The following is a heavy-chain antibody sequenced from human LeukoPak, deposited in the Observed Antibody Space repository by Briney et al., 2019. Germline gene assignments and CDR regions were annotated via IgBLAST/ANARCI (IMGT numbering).Heavy chain of an antibody. Sequence: GGSLRLSCAASGFTFSNYWMSWVRQAPGKGLEWVANINQDGSKKYYVDSVKGRFTISRDNAKNSLYLQMSSLRAEDTALYYCARYCSSTNCHDALDIWGQGTMVTVSS. V-gene: IGHV3-7*01. CDR2: INQDGSKK. CDR3: ARYCSSTNCHDALDI. D-gene: IGHD2-2*01. CDR1: GFTFSNYW. J-gene: IGHJ3*02.